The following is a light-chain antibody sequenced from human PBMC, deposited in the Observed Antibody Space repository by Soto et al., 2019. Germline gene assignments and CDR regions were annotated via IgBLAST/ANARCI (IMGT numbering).Light chain of an antibody. CDR1: SSNIGAGYE. CDR2: GNS. CDR3: QSYDSSLSVRYV. J-gene: IGLJ1*01. V-gene: IGLV1-40*01. Sequence: QSVLTQPPSVSGAPGQRVTISCTGSSSNIGAGYEVHWYHQLPGTAPKLLIYGNSNRPSGVPDRFSGSKSGTSASLAITGLQAEDEADYYCQSYDSSLSVRYVFGTGTKVTVL.